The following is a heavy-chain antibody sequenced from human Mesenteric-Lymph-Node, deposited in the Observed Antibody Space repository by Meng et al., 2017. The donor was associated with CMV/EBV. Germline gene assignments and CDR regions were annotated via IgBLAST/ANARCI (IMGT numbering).Heavy chain of an antibody. D-gene: IGHD3-9*01. CDR1: GYTFSDYH. V-gene: IGHV1-2*02. Sequence: ASVKVSCKASGYTFSDYHMERVRQAPGQGLEWMGWINPKSGDTNYAQKFQGRVTMTRDTSFSAAYMGLSRLTSDDTAIYYCARERNAGYNDAFDIWGQGTVVTVSS. J-gene: IGHJ3*02. CDR2: INPKSGDT. CDR3: ARERNAGYNDAFDI.